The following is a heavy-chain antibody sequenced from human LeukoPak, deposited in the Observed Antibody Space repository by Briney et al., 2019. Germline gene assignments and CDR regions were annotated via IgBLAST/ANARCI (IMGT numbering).Heavy chain of an antibody. D-gene: IGHD6-6*01. CDR1: GGSISSYY. CDR3: ARVRAARLDY. J-gene: IGHJ4*02. Sequence: SETLSLTCTVSGGSISSYYWSWIRQPPGKGLEWIGYIYYSGSTNYNPSPKSRVTISVDTSKNQFSLKLSSATAADTAVYYCARVRAARLDYWGQGTLVTVSS. V-gene: IGHV4-59*01. CDR2: IYYSGST.